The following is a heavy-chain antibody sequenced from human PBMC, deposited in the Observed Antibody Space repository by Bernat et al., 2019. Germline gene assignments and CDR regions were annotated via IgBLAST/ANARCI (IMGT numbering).Heavy chain of an antibody. Sequence: EVQLLESGGGLVQPGGSLRLSCAASGFTFSSYAMSWVRQAPGKGLEWVSAISGSGGSTYYADSVKGQFTISRDNSKNTLYLQMNSLRAEDTAVYYCAKDDYYDFWSGYNFDYWGQGTLVTVSS. D-gene: IGHD3-3*01. V-gene: IGHV3-23*01. J-gene: IGHJ4*02. CDR2: ISGSGGST. CDR1: GFTFSSYA. CDR3: AKDDYYDFWSGYNFDY.